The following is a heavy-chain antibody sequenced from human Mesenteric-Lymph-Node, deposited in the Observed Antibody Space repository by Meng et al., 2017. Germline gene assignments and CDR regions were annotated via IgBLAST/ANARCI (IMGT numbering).Heavy chain of an antibody. D-gene: IGHD6-13*01. CDR1: GYTFTNYG. CDR3: AREIWAAENWFDP. V-gene: IGHV1-18*01. CDR2: ITTDSGRT. J-gene: IGHJ5*02. Sequence: ASVKVSCKASGYTFTNYGISWVRQAPGQGLEWMGRITTDSGRTSYAQKFQGRVMMTTDTSTSTAYMEGRSLRSDDTAVYYCAREIWAAENWFDPWGQGTLVTVSS.